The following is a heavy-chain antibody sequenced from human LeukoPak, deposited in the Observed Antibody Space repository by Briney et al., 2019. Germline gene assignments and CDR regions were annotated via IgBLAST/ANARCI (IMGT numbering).Heavy chain of an antibody. V-gene: IGHV4-59*11. Sequence: AETLSLTCTVSGVSISSHYWSWIRQPPGKGLEWIGYIYYSGSTNYNPSLKSRVTISVDTSKNQFSLKLSSVTAADTAVYYCARGHCSSTSCSRNWFDPWGQGTLVTVSS. CDR3: ARGHCSSTSCSRNWFDP. D-gene: IGHD2-2*01. CDR1: GVSISSHY. J-gene: IGHJ5*02. CDR2: IYYSGST.